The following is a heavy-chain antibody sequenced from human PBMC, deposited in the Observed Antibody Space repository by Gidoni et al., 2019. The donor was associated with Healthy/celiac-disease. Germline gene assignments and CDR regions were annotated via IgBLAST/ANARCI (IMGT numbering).Heavy chain of an antibody. Sequence: EVQLVESGGGLVQPGGSLRLSCAASGFTFSSYWMSWVRQAPGKGLEWVANIKQDGSEKYYVDSVKGRFTISRDNAKNSLYLQMNSLRAEDTAVYYCARDRPAYRYYYYYYGMDVWGQGTTVTVSS. CDR3: ARDRPAYRYYYYYYGMDV. V-gene: IGHV3-7*01. J-gene: IGHJ6*02. CDR2: IKQDGSEK. D-gene: IGHD4-4*01. CDR1: GFTFSSYW.